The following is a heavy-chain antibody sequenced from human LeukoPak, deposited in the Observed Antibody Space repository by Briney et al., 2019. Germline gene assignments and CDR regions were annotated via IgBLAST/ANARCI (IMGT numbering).Heavy chain of an antibody. CDR3: ARVFGSGSFDY. J-gene: IGHJ4*02. D-gene: IGHD3-10*01. V-gene: IGHV4-61*02. CDR1: GGSISSGSYY. CDR2: IYTSGST. Sequence: SETLSLTCTVSGGSISSGSYYWSWIRQPAGKGLEWIGRIYTSGSTNYNPSLKSRVTISVDTSKNQFSLKLSSVTAADTAVYYCARVFGSGSFDYWGQGTLVTVSS.